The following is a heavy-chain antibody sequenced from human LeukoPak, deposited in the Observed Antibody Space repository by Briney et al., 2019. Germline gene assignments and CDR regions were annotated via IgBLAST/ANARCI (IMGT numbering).Heavy chain of an antibody. CDR1: GGTISSYT. CDR3: ARDEEAFDI. V-gene: IGHV4-59*01. Sequence: PSGTLSLTCTVSGGTISSYTWSWIRQPPGKGLEWVGYIYYSGSTKYNPSLKSPVTISLNRSKNQFSLKLTSMTAADTAVYYCARDEEAFDIWGQGTMVTVSS. J-gene: IGHJ3*02. CDR2: IYYSGST.